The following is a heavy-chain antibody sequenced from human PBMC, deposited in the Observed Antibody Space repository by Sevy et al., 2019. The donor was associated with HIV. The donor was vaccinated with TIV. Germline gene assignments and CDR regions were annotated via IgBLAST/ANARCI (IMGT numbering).Heavy chain of an antibody. D-gene: IGHD6-13*01. Sequence: GGSLRLSCAASVFTFSSYSMNWVRQAPGKGLEWVSSISSSSSYIYYADSVKGRFTISRDNAKNSLYLQMNSLRAEDTAVYYCARYSSSWLQGLDYWGQGTLVTVSS. J-gene: IGHJ4*02. CDR1: VFTFSSYS. CDR3: ARYSSSWLQGLDY. CDR2: ISSSSSYI. V-gene: IGHV3-21*01.